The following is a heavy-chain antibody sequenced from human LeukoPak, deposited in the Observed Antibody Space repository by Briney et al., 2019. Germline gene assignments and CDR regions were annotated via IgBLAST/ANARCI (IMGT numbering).Heavy chain of an antibody. CDR2: IYSGGST. CDR3: ARVGYSSGWRGFDY. V-gene: IGHV3-53*01. J-gene: IGHJ4*02. D-gene: IGHD6-19*01. CDR1: GFTVSSNY. Sequence: GGSLRLSCAASGFTVSSNYMSWVRQAPGKGLEWVSVIYSGGSTYYADSVKGRFTISRDNSKNTLYIQMNSLRAEDTAVYYCARVGYSSGWRGFDYWGQGTLVIVSS.